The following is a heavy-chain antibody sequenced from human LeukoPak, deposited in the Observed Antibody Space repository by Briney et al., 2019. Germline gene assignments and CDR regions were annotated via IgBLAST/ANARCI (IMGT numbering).Heavy chain of an antibody. CDR3: ARDGRFGGPDFDY. D-gene: IGHD3-16*01. Sequence: GGSLRLSCAASGFTFSNYGLHWVRQAPGKGLEWVSFIRYDGSNKYYIDSVKGRFTISRDNSKNTLYLQMNSLRVEDTAVYYCARDGRFGGPDFDYWGQGTLVTVSS. J-gene: IGHJ4*02. V-gene: IGHV3-30*02. CDR1: GFTFSNYG. CDR2: IRYDGSNK.